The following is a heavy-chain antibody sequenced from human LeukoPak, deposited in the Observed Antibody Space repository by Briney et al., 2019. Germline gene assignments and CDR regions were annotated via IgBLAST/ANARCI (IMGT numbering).Heavy chain of an antibody. V-gene: IGHV1-24*01. Sequence: GASVKVSCKVSGYTLTELSMHWVRQAPGKGLEWMGGFDPEDGETIYAQKFQGRVTMTEDTSTDTAYMDLSSLRSEDTAVYYCATLGEDTAMGPLDYWGQGTLVTVSS. D-gene: IGHD5-18*01. CDR1: GYTLTELS. CDR3: ATLGEDTAMGPLDY. CDR2: FDPEDGET. J-gene: IGHJ4*02.